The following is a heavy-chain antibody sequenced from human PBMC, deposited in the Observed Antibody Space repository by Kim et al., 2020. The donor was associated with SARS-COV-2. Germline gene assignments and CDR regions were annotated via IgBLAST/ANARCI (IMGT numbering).Heavy chain of an antibody. CDR3: ARGASRSLDY. V-gene: IGHV6-1*01. J-gene: IGHJ4*02. CDR2: WYN. D-gene: IGHD3-16*01. Sequence: WYNDYTDFLNSRMTISPDVSKNQFSLQLNAVTPEDTAVYYCARGASRSLDYWGQGTLVTVSS.